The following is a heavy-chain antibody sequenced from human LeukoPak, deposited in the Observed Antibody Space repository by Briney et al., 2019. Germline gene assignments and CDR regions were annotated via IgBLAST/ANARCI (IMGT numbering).Heavy chain of an antibody. CDR2: FDPEDGET. D-gene: IGHD2-2*01. Sequence: ASVKVSCKVSGYTLTELSMHWVRQAPGKGLEWMGGFDPEDGETIYAQKFQGRVTMTEDTSTDTAYMELSSLRSEDTAVYYCELQSNRAYCSSTSCQNFDYWGQGTLVTVS. J-gene: IGHJ4*02. CDR3: ELQSNRAYCSSTSCQNFDY. CDR1: GYTLTELS. V-gene: IGHV1-24*01.